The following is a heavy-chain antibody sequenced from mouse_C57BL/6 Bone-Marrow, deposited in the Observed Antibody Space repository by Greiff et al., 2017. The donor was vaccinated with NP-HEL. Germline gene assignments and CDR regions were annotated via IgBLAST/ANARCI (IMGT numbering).Heavy chain of an antibody. CDR3: TRDRHSRVQYYFDY. V-gene: IGHV5-9-1*02. Sequence: EVMLVESGEGLVKPGGSLKLSCAASGFTFSSYAMSWVRQTPEKRLEWVAYISSGGDYIYYADTVKGRFTISRDNARNTLYLQMSSLKSEDTAMYYCTRDRHSRVQYYFDYWGQGTTLTVSS. J-gene: IGHJ2*01. CDR2: ISSGGDYI. D-gene: IGHD3-1*01. CDR1: GFTFSSYA.